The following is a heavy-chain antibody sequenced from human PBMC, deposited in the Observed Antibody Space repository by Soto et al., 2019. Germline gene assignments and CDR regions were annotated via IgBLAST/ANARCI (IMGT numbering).Heavy chain of an antibody. V-gene: IGHV4-30-2*01. J-gene: IGHJ4*02. CDR2: IYHSWRI. CDR1: GGSINSGGYS. Sequence: QLQLQEYGSGLVKPSQTLSLTCAVSGGSINSGGYSWSWIRQPPGKGLEWIGYIYHSWRIYYNPSLKSRVTISVDRSKNQFSLKLSSVTAADTAVYYYARVPDYWGQGTLVTVSS. CDR3: ARVPDY.